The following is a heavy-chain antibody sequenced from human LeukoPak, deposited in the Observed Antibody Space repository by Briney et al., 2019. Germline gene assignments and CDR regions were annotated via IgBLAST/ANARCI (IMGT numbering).Heavy chain of an antibody. CDR1: GFSFSSYW. Sequence: GGSLRLSCAASGFSFSSYWMHWVRQAPGKGPVWVSIISSGSSAIFSADALKGRFTISRDDAKNLLYLQMNSLRAEDTAVYYCAELGITMIGGVWGKGTTVTISS. CDR2: ISSGSSAI. D-gene: IGHD3-10*02. V-gene: IGHV3-21*01. J-gene: IGHJ6*04. CDR3: AELGITMIGGV.